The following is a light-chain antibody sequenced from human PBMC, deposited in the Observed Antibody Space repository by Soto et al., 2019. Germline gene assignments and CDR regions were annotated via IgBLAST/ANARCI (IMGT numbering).Light chain of an antibody. V-gene: IGLV2-23*02. CDR3: CSYAGGATYV. CDR1: FSDVGTYNL. Sequence: QSALTQPASVSGSPGQSITISCTGTFSDVGTYNLVSWFQQHPGKAPKLMIFEVSERPSGVSNRFSGSKSGNAASLTISGLQAEDEADYYCCSYAGGATYVFGTGTKLTVL. J-gene: IGLJ1*01. CDR2: EVS.